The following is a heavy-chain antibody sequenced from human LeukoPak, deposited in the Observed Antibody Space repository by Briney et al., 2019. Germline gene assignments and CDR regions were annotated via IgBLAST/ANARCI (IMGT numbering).Heavy chain of an antibody. V-gene: IGHV3-15*07. J-gene: IGHJ3*01. D-gene: IGHD5-24*01. Sequence: GGSLRLSCAASGFTFTNAWMNWVRQAPGKGLEWVGRIKSKADGETIDYAAPVKGRFTFSRDDSKNMLYLQMNTLRAEDTAVYYCARDDNWAFDVWGQGTLVTVSS. CDR3: ARDDNWAFDV. CDR2: IKSKADGETI. CDR1: GFTFTNAW.